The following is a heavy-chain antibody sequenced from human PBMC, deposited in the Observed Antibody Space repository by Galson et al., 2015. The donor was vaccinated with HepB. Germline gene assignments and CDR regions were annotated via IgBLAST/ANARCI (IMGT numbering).Heavy chain of an antibody. D-gene: IGHD2-21*01. V-gene: IGHV1-18*01. CDR1: GYTFTSYG. CDR2: ISAYNGNT. CDR3: ARDRARWWTYCGGDCYWHDAFDI. J-gene: IGHJ3*02. Sequence: SVKVSCKASGYTFTSYGISWVRQAPGQGLEWMGWISAYNGNTNYAQKLQGRVTMTTDTSTSTAYMELRSLRSDDTAVYYCARDRARWWTYCGGDCYWHDAFDIWGQGTMVTVSS.